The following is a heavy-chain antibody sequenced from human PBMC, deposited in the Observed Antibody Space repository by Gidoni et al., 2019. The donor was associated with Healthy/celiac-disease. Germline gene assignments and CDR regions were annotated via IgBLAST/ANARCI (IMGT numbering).Heavy chain of an antibody. V-gene: IGHV3-33*01. CDR1: GFTFSSYG. Sequence: QVQLVESGGGVVQPGRSLRPSCAASGFTFSSYGMHWVRQAPGKGLEWVAVIWYDGSNKYYADSVKGRFTISRDNSKNTLYLQMNSLRAEDTAVYYCAREYYYDKFGYFDYWGQGTLVTVSS. D-gene: IGHD3-22*01. J-gene: IGHJ4*02. CDR3: AREYYYDKFGYFDY. CDR2: IWYDGSNK.